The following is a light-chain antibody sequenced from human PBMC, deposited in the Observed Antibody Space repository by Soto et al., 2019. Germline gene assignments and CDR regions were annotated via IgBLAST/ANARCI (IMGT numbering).Light chain of an antibody. CDR3: QQRSNRIT. V-gene: IGKV3D-20*02. CDR2: GAS. Sequence: EIVLTHSPGTLSLSPCERATLSCRASQSISGNYLAWYQQKPGQAPRLLIYGASNRATGIPARFSGSGSGTDFTLTISSLEPEDFALYYCQQRSNRITFGQGTRLEIK. CDR1: QSISGNY. J-gene: IGKJ5*01.